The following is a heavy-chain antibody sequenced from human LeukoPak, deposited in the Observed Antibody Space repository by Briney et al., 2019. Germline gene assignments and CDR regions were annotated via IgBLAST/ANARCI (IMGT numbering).Heavy chain of an antibody. CDR1: GFTFSDYY. Sequence: GGSLRLSCAASGFTFSDYYMSWLRQAPGKGLEWVSYISSSGSTIYYADSVKGRFTISRDNAKNSLYLQMNSLRAEDTAVYYCARDPSTVTTFWFDPWGQGTLVTVSS. V-gene: IGHV3-11*01. D-gene: IGHD4-17*01. CDR3: ARDPSTVTTFWFDP. J-gene: IGHJ5*02. CDR2: ISSSGSTI.